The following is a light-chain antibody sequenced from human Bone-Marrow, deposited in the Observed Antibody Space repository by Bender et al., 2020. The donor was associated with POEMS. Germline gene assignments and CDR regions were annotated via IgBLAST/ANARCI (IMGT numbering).Light chain of an antibody. V-gene: IGLV2-14*01. CDR3: TSYTSGDRLI. CDR2: DVT. J-gene: IGLJ2*01. Sequence: QSALTQPASLSGSPGQSITISCTGTDTDVGSYRYVSWYQQHPGKAPKLIIYDVTNRPSGVSNRFSGSKSGNTASLTISGLQPEDEADYHCTSYTSGDRLIFGGGTKLTVL. CDR1: DTDVGSYRY.